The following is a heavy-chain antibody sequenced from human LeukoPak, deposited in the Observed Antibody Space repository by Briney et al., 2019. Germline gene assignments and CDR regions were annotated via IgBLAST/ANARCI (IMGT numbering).Heavy chain of an antibody. V-gene: IGHV4-59*08. CDR1: GGSMTHSY. D-gene: IGHD2-15*01. CDR2: IYFTGST. J-gene: IGHJ3*01. CDR3: ARRRQVSYYSPYAFDL. Sequence: SETLSLTCTVSGGSMTHSYWGWIRQPPGKGLEWLGHIYFTGSTNSNPPLKSRVTISLDTSKNQLSLRLTSVTATDTAVYYRARRRQVSYYSPYAFDLWGQGTVVTVSS.